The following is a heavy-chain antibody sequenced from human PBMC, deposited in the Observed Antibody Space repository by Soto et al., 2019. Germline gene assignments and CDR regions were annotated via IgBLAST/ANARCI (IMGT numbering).Heavy chain of an antibody. CDR1: GGSISSGDYY. D-gene: IGHD2-2*01. Sequence: SETLSLTCTVSGGSISSGDYYWSWIRQPPGKGLEWIGYIYYSGSTYYNPSFKSRVTISVDTSKNQFSLKLSSVTAADTAVYYCARVYVPACHTDLTPYLDSLDQGTLVNVST. V-gene: IGHV4-30-4*01. CDR2: IYYSGST. J-gene: IGHJ4*02. CDR3: ARVYVPACHTDLTPYLDS.